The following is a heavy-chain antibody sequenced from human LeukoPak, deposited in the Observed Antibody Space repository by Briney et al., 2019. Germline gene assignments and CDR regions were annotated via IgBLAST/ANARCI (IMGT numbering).Heavy chain of an antibody. D-gene: IGHD3-3*01. J-gene: IGHJ6*03. Sequence: ASVKVSCKASGYTFTSYYMHWVRQAPGQGLEWMGIINPSGGSTSYAQKFQGRVTMTRDTSTSTVYMELSSLRSDDTAVYYCARGISTIFGVVSARRYMDVWGKGTTVTVSS. CDR1: GYTFTSYY. CDR2: INPSGGST. CDR3: ARGISTIFGVVSARRYMDV. V-gene: IGHV1-46*01.